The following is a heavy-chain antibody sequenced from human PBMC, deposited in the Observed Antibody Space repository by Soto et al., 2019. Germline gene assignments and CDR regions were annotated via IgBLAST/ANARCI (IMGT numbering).Heavy chain of an antibody. CDR2: IWYDGSNK. V-gene: IGHV3-33*01. Sequence: QVQLVESGGGVVQPGRSLRLSCAASGFTFSSYGMHWVRQAPGKGLEWVAVIWYDGSNKYYADSVKGRFTISRDNSKNTLYLQMNSLRAEDTAVYYCARAVPKGWLVGIFDHWGQGTLVTVSS. J-gene: IGHJ4*02. D-gene: IGHD6-19*01. CDR3: ARAVPKGWLVGIFDH. CDR1: GFTFSSYG.